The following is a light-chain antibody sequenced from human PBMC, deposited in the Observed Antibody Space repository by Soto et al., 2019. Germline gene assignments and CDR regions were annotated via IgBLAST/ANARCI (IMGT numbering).Light chain of an antibody. CDR3: QQYYSYPLT. J-gene: IGKJ4*01. Sequence: AIRMTQSPSSRSASTGDRVTITCRASQGISSYLAWYQQKPGKAPKLLIYAASTLQSGVPSRFSGSGSGTDFTLTISCLQSEDFATYYCQQYYSYPLTFGGGTKVDIK. CDR1: QGISSY. CDR2: AAS. V-gene: IGKV1-8*01.